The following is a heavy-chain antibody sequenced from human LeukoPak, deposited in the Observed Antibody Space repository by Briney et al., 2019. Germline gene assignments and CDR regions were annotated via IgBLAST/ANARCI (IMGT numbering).Heavy chain of an antibody. D-gene: IGHD3-10*01. V-gene: IGHV3-30-3*02. CDR3: AKIARSLWFGEDPSWHYFDY. CDR1: GFTFSSYA. CDR2: ISYDGSNK. J-gene: IGHJ4*02. Sequence: GGSLRLSCAASGFTFSSYAMHWVRQAPGKGLEWVAVISYDGSNKYYADSVKGRFTISRDNSKNTLYLQMNSLRAEDTAVYYCAKIARSLWFGEDPSWHYFDYWGQGTLVTVSS.